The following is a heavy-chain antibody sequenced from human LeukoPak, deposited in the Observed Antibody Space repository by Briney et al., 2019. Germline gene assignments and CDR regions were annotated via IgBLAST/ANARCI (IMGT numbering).Heavy chain of an antibody. J-gene: IGHJ4*02. CDR1: GFTFSSYA. Sequence: PGGSLRLSCAASGFTFSSYAMSWVRQAPGKGLEWVSAISGSGGSTYYADSVKGRFTISRDNSKNTLYLQMNSPRAEDTAVYYCAKSTSSSWAYYFDYWGQGTLVTVSS. CDR2: ISGSGGST. V-gene: IGHV3-23*01. CDR3: AKSTSSSWAYYFDY. D-gene: IGHD6-6*01.